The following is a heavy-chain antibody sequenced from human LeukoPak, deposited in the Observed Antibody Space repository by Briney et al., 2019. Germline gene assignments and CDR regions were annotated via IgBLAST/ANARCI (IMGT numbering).Heavy chain of an antibody. CDR1: GYTFTSYG. Sequence: ASVKVSCKASGYTFTSYGISWVRQAPGQGLEWMGWISAYNGNTNYAQKLQGRVTMTTDTSTSTAYMELRSLRSDDTAVYYCARGCSSTSCYALVDYWGQGTLVTVPS. D-gene: IGHD2-2*01. V-gene: IGHV1-18*01. CDR3: ARGCSSTSCYALVDY. J-gene: IGHJ4*02. CDR2: ISAYNGNT.